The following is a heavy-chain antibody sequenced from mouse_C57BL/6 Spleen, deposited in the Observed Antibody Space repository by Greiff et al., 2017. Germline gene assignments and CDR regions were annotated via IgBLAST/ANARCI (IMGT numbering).Heavy chain of an antibody. CDR3: ANYYGSRAWFAY. D-gene: IGHD1-1*01. CDR1: GFNIKDYY. Sequence: EVQLQQSGAELVKPGASVKLSCTASGFNIKDYYMHWVKQRTEQGLEWIGRIDPEDGETKYAPKFQGKATITADTSSNTAYLQLSSQTAGDTAVNYCANYYGSRAWFAYWGQGTLVTVSA. V-gene: IGHV14-2*01. CDR2: IDPEDGET. J-gene: IGHJ3*01.